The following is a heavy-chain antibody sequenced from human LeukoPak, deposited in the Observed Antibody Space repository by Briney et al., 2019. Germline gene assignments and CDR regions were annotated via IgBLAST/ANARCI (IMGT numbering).Heavy chain of an antibody. CDR1: GFTFSSYG. V-gene: IGHV3-30*18. CDR3: AKDRRVFVGRYSPASFFDY. Sequence: GGSLRLSCAASGFTFSSYGMHWVRQAPGKGLEWVAVISYDGSNKYYADSVKGRFTISRDNSKNTLYLQMNSLRAEDTAVYYCAKDRRVFVGRYSPASFFDYWGQGTLVTVSS. J-gene: IGHJ4*02. CDR2: ISYDGSNK. D-gene: IGHD3-9*01.